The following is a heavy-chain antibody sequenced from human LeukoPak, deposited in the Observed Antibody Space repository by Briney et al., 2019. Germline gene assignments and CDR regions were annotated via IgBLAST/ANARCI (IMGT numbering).Heavy chain of an antibody. J-gene: IGHJ4*02. D-gene: IGHD3-22*01. V-gene: IGHV4-59*01. CDR3: ARVPLEYCDSSGYYYVFDY. CDR2: IYYSGST. Sequence: SETLSLTCTVSGGSISSYYWSWIRQPPGKGLEWIGYIYYSGSTNYNPSLKSRVTISVDTSKNQFSLKLSSVTAADTAVYYCARVPLEYCDSSGYYYVFDYWGQGTLVTVSS. CDR1: GGSISSYY.